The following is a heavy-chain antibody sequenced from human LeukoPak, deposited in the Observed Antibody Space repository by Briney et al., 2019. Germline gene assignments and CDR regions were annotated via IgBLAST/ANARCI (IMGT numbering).Heavy chain of an antibody. V-gene: IGHV4-4*09. Sequence: SETLSLTCTVSGGSISSYYWSWIRQPPGKGLEWIGYIYTSGSTNYNPSLKSRVTISVDTSKNQFSLKLSSVTAADTAVYYCAKGLGGVGNVRYYYMDVWGKGTTVTVSS. J-gene: IGHJ6*03. D-gene: IGHD3-16*01. CDR1: GGSISSYY. CDR2: IYTSGST. CDR3: AKGLGGVGNVRYYYMDV.